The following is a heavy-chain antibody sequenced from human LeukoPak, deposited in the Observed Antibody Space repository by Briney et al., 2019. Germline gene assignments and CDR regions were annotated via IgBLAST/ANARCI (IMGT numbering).Heavy chain of an antibody. CDR1: GFTFDDYG. Sequence: GGSLRLTCAASGFTFDDYGMSWVRQAPGKGLEWVSGINWNGGSTGYADSVKGRFTISRDNAKNSLYLQMNSLRAEDTALYYCARDYDSSGYSDAFDIWGQGTMVTVSS. D-gene: IGHD3-22*01. CDR2: INWNGGST. V-gene: IGHV3-20*04. CDR3: ARDYDSSGYSDAFDI. J-gene: IGHJ3*02.